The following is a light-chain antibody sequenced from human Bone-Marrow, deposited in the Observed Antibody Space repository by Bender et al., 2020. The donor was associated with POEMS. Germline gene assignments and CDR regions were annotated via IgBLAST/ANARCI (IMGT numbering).Light chain of an antibody. V-gene: IGLV1-44*01. CDR2: SSH. CDR3: CSYGGDTTSDYV. Sequence: QSVLTQPPSASGTPGQRVTISCSGGSSNIGAHAVNWYQHLPGTAPKLLIYSSHRRPSEVPDRFSGSRSGTSASLAISGLQSEDEADYYCCSYGGDTTSDYVFGSGTKVTVL. CDR1: SSNIGAHA. J-gene: IGLJ1*01.